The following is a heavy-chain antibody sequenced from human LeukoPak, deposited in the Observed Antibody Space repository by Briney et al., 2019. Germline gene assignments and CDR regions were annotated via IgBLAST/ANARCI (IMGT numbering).Heavy chain of an antibody. CDR2: IKEDGSEI. CDR1: GFKFGSYS. D-gene: IGHD3-10*01. V-gene: IGHV3-7*01. J-gene: IGHJ4*02. Sequence: GGSLRLSCVVSGFKFGSYSMNWVRRAPGKGLEWVANIKEDGSEIYYVDSVKGRFTISIENAKNSLVLQMNRLRDEDTAVYYCARDFSGEFDYWGQGTLVTVST. CDR3: ARDFSGEFDY.